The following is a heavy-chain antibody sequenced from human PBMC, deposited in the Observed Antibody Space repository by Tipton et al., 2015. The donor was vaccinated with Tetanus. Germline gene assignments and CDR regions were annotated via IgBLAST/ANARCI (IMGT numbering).Heavy chain of an antibody. CDR3: ATSGIVGSGSGVDC. J-gene: IGHJ4*02. V-gene: IGHV3-15*07. Sequence: SLRLSCATSGLFFKNAWMNWVRQAPGKGLEWVGRIKSKTDGGTTDYAARVKDRFSISRDDSKNTLFLQMNSLKTEDTAVYYCATSGIVGSGSGVDCRGRGTLVTVSS. CDR1: GLFFKNAW. CDR2: IKSKTDGGTT. D-gene: IGHD1-26*01.